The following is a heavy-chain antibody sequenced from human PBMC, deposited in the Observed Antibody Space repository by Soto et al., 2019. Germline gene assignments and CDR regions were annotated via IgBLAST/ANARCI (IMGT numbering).Heavy chain of an antibody. V-gene: IGHV3-23*01. Sequence: EVQLLESGGGLVQPGGSLRLSCAASGLTFSRYAMSWVRQAPGKGLEWVSGISGRGDSTYYADSVKGRFTISRDNSNNTLFLQMNNLGAEDTAIYYCAKAFYREEDGYNSFDYWGQGTLVTVSS. CDR3: AKAFYREEDGYNSFDY. CDR1: GLTFSRYA. CDR2: ISGRGDST. J-gene: IGHJ4*02. D-gene: IGHD5-12*01.